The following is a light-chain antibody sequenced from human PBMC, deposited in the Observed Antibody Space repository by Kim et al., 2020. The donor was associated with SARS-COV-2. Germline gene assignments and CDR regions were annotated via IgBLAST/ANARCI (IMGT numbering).Light chain of an antibody. Sequence: SVAPGQTAIITCSVDKLGDKYACWYQQKPGQSPVLVIYQDSKRPSGIPERFSGSNSGNTATLTISGTQAMDEADYYCQAWDSSTVVFGGGTKLTVL. V-gene: IGLV3-1*01. J-gene: IGLJ2*01. CDR1: KLGDKY. CDR2: QDS. CDR3: QAWDSSTVV.